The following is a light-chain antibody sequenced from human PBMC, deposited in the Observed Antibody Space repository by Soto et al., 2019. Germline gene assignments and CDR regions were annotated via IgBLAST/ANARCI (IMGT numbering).Light chain of an antibody. V-gene: IGKV4-1*01. CDR3: QQYFSTPLT. CDR1: QSVLYRSKNKNY. CDR2: WAS. J-gene: IGKJ4*01. Sequence: DIVLTQSPDSLAVSLGERATINCKSRQSVLYRSKNKNYLAWYQQKPGQPPKLLFYWASTRESGVPDRFNGGGSGTDFTLTISSLQAEDVAVYYCQQYFSTPLTFGGGTKLEIK.